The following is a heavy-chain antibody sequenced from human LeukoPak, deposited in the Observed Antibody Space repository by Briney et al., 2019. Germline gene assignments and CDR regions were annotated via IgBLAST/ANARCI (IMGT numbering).Heavy chain of an antibody. D-gene: IGHD4-23*01. V-gene: IGHV4-31*03. CDR3: AATTVVTPAPFDY. Sequence: PSQTLSLTCTVSGGSISSGGYYWSWIRQHPGKGLEWIGYIYYSGSTYYNPSLKSRVTISVDTSKNQFSLKLSSVTAADTAVYYCAATTVVTPAPFDYWGQGTLVTVSS. CDR1: GGSISSGGYY. J-gene: IGHJ4*02. CDR2: IYYSGST.